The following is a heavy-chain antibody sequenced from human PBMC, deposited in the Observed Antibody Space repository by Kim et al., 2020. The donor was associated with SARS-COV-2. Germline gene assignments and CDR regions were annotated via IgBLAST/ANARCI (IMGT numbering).Heavy chain of an antibody. CDR3: ARIRLGDNWNDYIDY. V-gene: IGHV4-39*01. D-gene: IGHD1-1*01. J-gene: IGHJ4*02. CDR1: GGSISSSSYY. CDR2: IYYSGST. Sequence: SETLSLTCTVSGGSISSSSYYWGWIRQLPGKGLEWIGSIYYSGSTYYNPSLKSRVTISVDTSKNQFSLKLSSVTAADTAVYYCARIRLGDNWNDYIDYWGQGTLVTVSS.